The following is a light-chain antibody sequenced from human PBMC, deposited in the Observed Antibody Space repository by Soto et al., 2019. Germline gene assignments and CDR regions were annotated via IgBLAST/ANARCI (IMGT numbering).Light chain of an antibody. J-gene: IGKJ1*01. CDR3: QQSDSSPWT. CDR2: RAS. Sequence: DIRMSQSPSTLSASMRDRVTITCRASQSMGDGLAWYRQQPGKAPNLLICRASTLESGVSSRFSGSGSGTDFTLTISSLPPDDYATYICQQSDSSPWTFGQGTKVEVK. V-gene: IGKV1-5*03. CDR1: QSMGDG.